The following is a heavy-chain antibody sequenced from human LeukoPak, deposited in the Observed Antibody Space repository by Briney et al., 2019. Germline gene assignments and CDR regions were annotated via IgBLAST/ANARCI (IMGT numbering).Heavy chain of an antibody. CDR3: ARQGQSDLSFYYSIDV. J-gene: IGHJ6*03. V-gene: IGHV3-66*04. Sequence: GGSLRLSCAASGFTVNSNYMNWVRQAPGKGLEWVSVIYTDGTTYYADSVKGRFSISRDNSKNTLYLQMNTVRAEDTAVYYCARQGQSDLSFYYSIDVWGKGTTVTISS. D-gene: IGHD3-16*02. CDR2: IYTDGTT. CDR1: GFTVNSNY.